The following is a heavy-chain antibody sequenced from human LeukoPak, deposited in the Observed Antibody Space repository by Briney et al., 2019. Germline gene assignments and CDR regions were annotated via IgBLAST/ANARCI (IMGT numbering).Heavy chain of an antibody. Sequence: SETLSLTCTVSGGSISSYYWSWIRQPPGKGLEWIGYIYYSGSTNYNPSLKSRVTISVDTSKNQFSLKLSSVTAADTAVYYCATVRGYCTNGVCYTGWGSGYDLDYWGQGTLVTVSS. CDR1: GGSISSYY. J-gene: IGHJ4*02. CDR3: ATVRGYCTNGVCYTGWGSGYDLDY. D-gene: IGHD2-8*01. V-gene: IGHV4-59*01. CDR2: IYYSGST.